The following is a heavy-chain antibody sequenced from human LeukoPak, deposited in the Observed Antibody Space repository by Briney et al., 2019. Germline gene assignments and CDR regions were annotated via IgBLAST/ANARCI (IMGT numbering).Heavy chain of an antibody. CDR3: ARDFSVYCSSTSCWKGYFDL. CDR1: GFTFDDYG. D-gene: IGHD2-2*01. V-gene: IGHV3-20*01. CDR2: INWNGGST. J-gene: IGHJ2*01. Sequence: PGGSLRLSCAASGFTFDDYGMSWVRQAPGKGLEWVSGINWNGGSTGYADSVKGRFTISRDNAKNSLYLQMNSLRAGDTALYHCARDFSVYCSSTSCWKGYFDLWGRGNPGTVSS.